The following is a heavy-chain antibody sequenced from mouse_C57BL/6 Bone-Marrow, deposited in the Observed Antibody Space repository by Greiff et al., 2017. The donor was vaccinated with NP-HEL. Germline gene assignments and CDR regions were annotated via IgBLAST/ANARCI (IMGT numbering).Heavy chain of an antibody. Sequence: VQLQQSGAELVRPGASVKLSCTASGFNIKDDYMHWVKQRPEQGLEWIGWIDPDNGDTEYASKFQGKATITADTSSNTAYLQLSSLTSEDTAVYYCTHYYGSSPDYWGQGTTLTVSS. CDR1: GFNIKDDY. CDR2: IDPDNGDT. V-gene: IGHV14-4*01. D-gene: IGHD1-1*01. CDR3: THYYGSSPDY. J-gene: IGHJ2*01.